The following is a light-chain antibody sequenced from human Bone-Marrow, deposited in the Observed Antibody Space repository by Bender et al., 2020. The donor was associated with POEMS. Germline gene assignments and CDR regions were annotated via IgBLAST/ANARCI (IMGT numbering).Light chain of an antibody. J-gene: IGLJ2*01. CDR1: SNDVV. CDR2: EDI. Sequence: QSALTQPASVSGSPGQSITISCTGTSNDVVSWYQQHPGKAPKLMIYEDIKRSSGVSSRFSGSKSGNTASLTISGLQAEDEANYYCSSYTTRSIHVVFGGGTKLTVL. CDR3: SSYTTRSIHVV. V-gene: IGLV2-14*02.